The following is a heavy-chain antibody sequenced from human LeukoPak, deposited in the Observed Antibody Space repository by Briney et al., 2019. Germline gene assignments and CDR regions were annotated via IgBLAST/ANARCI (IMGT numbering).Heavy chain of an antibody. V-gene: IGHV4-38-2*02. CDR1: GYSISSGYY. CDR3: ARGQKWELPDY. D-gene: IGHD1-26*01. Sequence: SETLSLTCTVSGYSISSGYYWGWIRQPPGKGLEWIGSIYHSGSTYYNPSLKSRVTISVDTSKNQFSLKLSSVTAADTAVYYCARGQKWELPDYWGQGTLVTVSS. J-gene: IGHJ4*02. CDR2: IYHSGST.